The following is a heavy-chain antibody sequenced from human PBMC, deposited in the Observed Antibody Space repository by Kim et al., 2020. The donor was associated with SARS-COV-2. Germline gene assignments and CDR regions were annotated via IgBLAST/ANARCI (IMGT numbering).Heavy chain of an antibody. V-gene: IGHV1-8*01. Sequence: ASVKVSCKASGYTFTSYDINWVRQATGQGLEWMGWMNPNSGNTGYAQKFQGRVTMTRNTSISTAYMELSSLRSEDTAVYYCARGRYDFWSGYLQGDFDYWGQGTLVTVSS. CDR1: GYTFTSYD. J-gene: IGHJ4*02. D-gene: IGHD3-3*01. CDR3: ARGRYDFWSGYLQGDFDY. CDR2: MNPNSGNT.